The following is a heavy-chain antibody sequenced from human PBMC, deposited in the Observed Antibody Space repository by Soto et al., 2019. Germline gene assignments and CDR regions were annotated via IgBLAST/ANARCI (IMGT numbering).Heavy chain of an antibody. V-gene: IGHV3-30*18. CDR3: AKDTYSHDRSGYYTFDN. J-gene: IGHJ4*02. Sequence: QVQLVESGGGVVQPGTSLRLSCAASGSTFSSYGMHWVRQAPGKGLEWVAVISYDGRNKRYVDSVKGRFTISRDNSKNPLDLQMNSLRAEDTAMYYCAKDTYSHDRSGYYTFDNWGQGTLVTVSS. CDR2: ISYDGRNK. D-gene: IGHD3-22*01. CDR1: GSTFSSYG.